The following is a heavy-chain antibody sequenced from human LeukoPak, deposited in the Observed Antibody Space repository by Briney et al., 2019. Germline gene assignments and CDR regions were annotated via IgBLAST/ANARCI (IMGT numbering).Heavy chain of an antibody. CDR3: ATEVGATTSFDY. CDR2: IIPIFGTA. V-gene: IGHV1-69*13. Sequence: VASVKVSCKASGYTFTGYYMHWVRQAPGLGLEWMGGIIPIFGTANYAQKFQGRVTITADESTSTAYMELSSLRSEDTAVYYCATEVGATTSFDYWGQGTLVTVSS. J-gene: IGHJ4*02. D-gene: IGHD1-26*01. CDR1: GYTFTGYY.